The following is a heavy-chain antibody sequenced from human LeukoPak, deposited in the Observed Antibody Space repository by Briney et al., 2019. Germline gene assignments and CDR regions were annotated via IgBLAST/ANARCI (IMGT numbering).Heavy chain of an antibody. CDR2: ICGIGYRI. CDR1: GVTFSSYT. J-gene: IGHJ4*02. D-gene: IGHD6-13*01. Sequence: GGSLRLSRAASGVTFSSYTTSCVPETPRKGLEWGSDICGIGYRIYYADSVKGRFTISRDNSKNTLYLQMNNMSAEDTAVYYCANGPAAGDSLDCWGQGTLVTVSS. V-gene: IGHV3-23*01. CDR3: ANGPAAGDSLDC.